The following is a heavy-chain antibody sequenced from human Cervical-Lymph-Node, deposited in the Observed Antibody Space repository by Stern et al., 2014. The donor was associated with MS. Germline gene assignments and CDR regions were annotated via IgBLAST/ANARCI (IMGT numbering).Heavy chain of an antibody. D-gene: IGHD4-17*01. V-gene: IGHV1-46*03. Sequence: VQLLESGAEVKKPGASVKVSCKASGDTFASYPIHWLRQAPGQGPVWMGIVNPTDGRTTYAQTFQGRVTMTRDTSTRTVYMELSSLRAEDTAMYFCANPLPYANWGQGTRVTVS. CDR1: GDTFASYP. CDR3: ANPLPYAN. J-gene: IGHJ1*01. CDR2: VNPTDGRT.